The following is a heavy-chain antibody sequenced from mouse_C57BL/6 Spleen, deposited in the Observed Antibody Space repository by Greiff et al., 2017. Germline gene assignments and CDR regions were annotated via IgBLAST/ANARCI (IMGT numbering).Heavy chain of an antibody. CDR2: IYPGDGDT. Sequence: VQGVESGPELVKPGASVKISCKASGYAFSSSWMNWVKQRPGKGLEWIGRIYPGDGDTNYNGKFKGKATLTADKSSSTAYMQLSSLTSEDSAVYFCAAYYSNYFDYWGQGTTLTVSS. CDR3: AAYYSNYFDY. J-gene: IGHJ2*01. D-gene: IGHD2-5*01. CDR1: GYAFSSSW. V-gene: IGHV1-82*01.